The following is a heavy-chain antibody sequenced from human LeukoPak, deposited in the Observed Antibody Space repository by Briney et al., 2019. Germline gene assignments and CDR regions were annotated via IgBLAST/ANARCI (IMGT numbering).Heavy chain of an antibody. CDR1: DGSISSYY. CDR3: ASVRRGFGESSKYYAYYYMGV. D-gene: IGHD3-10*01. J-gene: IGHJ6*03. CDR2: IYYSGST. Sequence: SETLSLTCTVSDGSISSYYWGWIRQPPGKGLEWIGSIYYSGSTYYNPSLKSRFTISVDTSKNQFSLKLSSVTAADTAVYYCASVRRGFGESSKYYAYYYMGVWGKGATVTISS. V-gene: IGHV4-39*01.